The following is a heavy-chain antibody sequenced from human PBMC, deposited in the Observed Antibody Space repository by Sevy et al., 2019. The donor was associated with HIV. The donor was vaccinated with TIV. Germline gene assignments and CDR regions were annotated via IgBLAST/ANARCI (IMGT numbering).Heavy chain of an antibody. D-gene: IGHD6-13*01. CDR1: GFTFSSYG. CDR2: ISYDGSNK. CDR3: AKDAEQQLIPYYYYYYMDV. Sequence: GGSPRLSCAASGFTFSSYGMHWVRQAPGKGLEWVAVISYDGSNKYYADSVKGRFTISRDNSKNTLYLQMNSLRAEDTAVYYCAKDAEQQLIPYYYYYYMDVWGKGTTVTVSS. V-gene: IGHV3-30*18. J-gene: IGHJ6*03.